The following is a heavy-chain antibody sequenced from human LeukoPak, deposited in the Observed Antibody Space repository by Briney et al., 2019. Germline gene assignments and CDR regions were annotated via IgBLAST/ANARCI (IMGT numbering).Heavy chain of an antibody. J-gene: IGHJ4*02. CDR3: TKGVLGGTQSVSAGLDS. Sequence: GGSLRLSCAASGVTFSTFAMSWVRQAPGKGLEWVAVISYDGSNKYYADSVKGRFTISRDNSKNTLYLQMNSLRAEDTAVYYCTKGVLGGTQSVSAGLDSWGQGTLVTVSS. D-gene: IGHD3-16*01. V-gene: IGHV3-30*18. CDR2: ISYDGSNK. CDR1: GVTFSTFA.